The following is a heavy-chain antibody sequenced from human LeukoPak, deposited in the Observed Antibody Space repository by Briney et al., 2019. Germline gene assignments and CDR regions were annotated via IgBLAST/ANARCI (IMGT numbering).Heavy chain of an antibody. V-gene: IGHV1-2*02. CDR1: GYTFTGYY. D-gene: IGHD4-23*01. J-gene: IGHJ4*02. Sequence: ASVKVSCKASGYTFTGYYMHWVRQAPGQGLEWMGWINPNSGGTNYAQKFQGRVTMTGDMSTSTVYMELSSLRSEDTAVYYCARGYGGKSGPLDYWGQGTLVTVSS. CDR3: ARGYGGKSGPLDY. CDR2: INPNSGGT.